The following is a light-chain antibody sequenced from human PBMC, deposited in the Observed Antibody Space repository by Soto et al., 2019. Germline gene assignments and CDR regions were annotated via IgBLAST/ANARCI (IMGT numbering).Light chain of an antibody. CDR3: QQYATSPPRT. CDR1: QSVSNNS. CDR2: GAS. J-gene: IGKJ1*01. V-gene: IGKV3-20*01. Sequence: EIVLMQSPGTLSLSLGERATLSCRASQSVSNNSLAWYQQKPGQAPRLLIYGASSRATGIPDRFSGSGSGTDFTLTISRLETEDFGVYYCQQYATSPPRTFGQGTKVDIK.